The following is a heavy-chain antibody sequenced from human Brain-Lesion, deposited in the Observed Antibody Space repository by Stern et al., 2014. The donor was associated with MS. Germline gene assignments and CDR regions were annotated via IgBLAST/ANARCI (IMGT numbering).Heavy chain of an antibody. J-gene: IGHJ4*02. CDR1: GYTLTELS. CDR3: PTLSPGAGGNYYRHFDY. Sequence: QVQLVESGAEVKQPGASVKVSCKVSGYTLTELSMHWVRQAPRKGPEWMGGLDPEEGEKLYAQKLQGRFTITGDTSTDTPYLELSSLRSADTAVYYCPTLSPGAGGNYYRHFDYWGQGTLVTVSS. V-gene: IGHV1-24*01. CDR2: LDPEEGEK. D-gene: IGHD1-26*01.